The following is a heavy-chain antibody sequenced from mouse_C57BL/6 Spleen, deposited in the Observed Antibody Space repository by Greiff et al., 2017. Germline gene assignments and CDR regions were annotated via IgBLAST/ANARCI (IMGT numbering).Heavy chain of an antibody. CDR2: IYPGSGST. CDR1: GYTFTSYW. D-gene: IGHD1-1*01. J-gene: IGHJ1*03. CDR3: AREGSYYYGPSYFCG. Sequence: QVQLQQPGAELVKPGASVKMSCKASGYTFTSYWITWVKQRPGQGLEWIGDIYPGSGSTNYNEKFKSKATLTVDTSSSTAYMQLSSLTSEDSAVYYCAREGSYYYGPSYFCGWGTGTTVTVSS. V-gene: IGHV1-55*01.